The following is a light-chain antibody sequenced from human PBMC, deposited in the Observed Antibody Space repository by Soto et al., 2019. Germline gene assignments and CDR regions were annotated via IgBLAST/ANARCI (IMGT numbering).Light chain of an antibody. CDR3: SSATSSSTYL. CDR1: SSDVGAYNS. J-gene: IGLJ1*01. V-gene: IGLV2-14*03. CDR2: SVT. Sequence: QSVLTQPASVSGSPGQSITISCTGTSSDVGAYNSVSWYQQHPDKAPKLIIFSVTSRTSGLSDRFSGSKSDNTASLTISGLRTDDEADYYCSSATSSSTYLFGTGTKLTVL.